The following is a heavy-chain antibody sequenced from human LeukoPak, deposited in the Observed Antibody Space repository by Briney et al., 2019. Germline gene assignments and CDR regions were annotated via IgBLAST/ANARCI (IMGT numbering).Heavy chain of an antibody. CDR3: ARDWRGYAEYNWFDP. D-gene: IGHD5-12*01. J-gene: IGHJ5*02. CDR2: INPSGGST. Sequence: ASVKVSCKASGYTFTSYYMHWVRQAPGQGLEWMGIINPSGGSTSYAQKFQGRVTMTRDMSTSTVYMELSSLRSEDTAVYYCARDWRGYAEYNWFDPWGQGTLVTVS. V-gene: IGHV1-46*01. CDR1: GYTFTSYY.